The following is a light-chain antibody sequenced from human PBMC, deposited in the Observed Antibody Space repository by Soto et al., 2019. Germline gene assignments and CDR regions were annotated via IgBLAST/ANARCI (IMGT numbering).Light chain of an antibody. CDR3: QSYDSSLSPYV. J-gene: IGLJ1*01. Sequence: QSALTQPPSVSGAPGQRVTISCTGSSSNIGAGYDVHWYQQLPGTAPKPLIYGNSNRPSGVPDRFSGSKSGTSASLAITGLQAEDEADYYCQSYDSSLSPYVFGTGTKVTVL. CDR1: SSNIGAGYD. V-gene: IGLV1-40*01. CDR2: GNS.